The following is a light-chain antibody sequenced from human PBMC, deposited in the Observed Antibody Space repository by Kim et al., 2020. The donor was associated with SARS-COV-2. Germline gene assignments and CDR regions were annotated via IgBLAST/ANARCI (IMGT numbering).Light chain of an antibody. CDR3: QVWDSNTAV. CDR2: RDT. CDR1: NIGIKN. J-gene: IGLJ3*02. Sequence: SYELTQALSVSVALGQTARITCGGDNIGIKNVHWYQQKPGQAPVLVVYRDTNRPSGIPERLSGSNSGNTATLTISRAQAADEADYFCQVWDSNTAVFGGGTQLTVL. V-gene: IGLV3-9*01.